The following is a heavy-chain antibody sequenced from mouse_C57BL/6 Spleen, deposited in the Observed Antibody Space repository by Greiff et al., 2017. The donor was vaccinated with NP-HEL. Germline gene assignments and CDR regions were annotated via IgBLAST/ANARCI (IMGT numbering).Heavy chain of an antibody. D-gene: IGHD2-3*01. V-gene: IGHV1-19*01. CDR2: INPYNGGT. CDR1: GYTFTDYY. CDR3: ARSRKYDGYRLDY. Sequence: VQLQQSGPVLVKPGASVKMSCKASGYTFTDYYMNWVKQSHGKSLEWIGVINPYNGGTSYNQKFKGKATLTVDKSSSTAYMELNSLTSEDSAVYYCARSRKYDGYRLDYWGQGTTLTVSS. J-gene: IGHJ2*01.